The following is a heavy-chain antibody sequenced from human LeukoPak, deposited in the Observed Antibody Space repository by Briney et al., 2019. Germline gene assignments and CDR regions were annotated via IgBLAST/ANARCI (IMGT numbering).Heavy chain of an antibody. CDR2: IYYSGST. Sequence: SQTLSLTCTVSGGSISGGGHFWSWIRQHPGKGLEWIGYIYYSGSTYYNPSLKSRVAISVDTSKNQFSLKLSSVTAADTAVYYCARYCSSTSLKHVDPWGQGTLVTVSS. V-gene: IGHV4-31*03. CDR3: ARYCSSTSLKHVDP. CDR1: GGSISGGGHF. J-gene: IGHJ5*02. D-gene: IGHD2-2*01.